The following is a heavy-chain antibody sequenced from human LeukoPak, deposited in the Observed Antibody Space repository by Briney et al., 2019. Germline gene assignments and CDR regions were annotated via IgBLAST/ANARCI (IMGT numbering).Heavy chain of an antibody. CDR3: ARRLAVAGRGYYGMDV. V-gene: IGHV5-51*01. Sequence: GESLKISCKGSGYRFASYWIGWVRQMPGKGLEWMGNIYPGDSDTRYGPPFQGQVTISADKPINTAYLQWSSLKASDSAMYYCARRLAVAGRGYYGMDVWGQGTTVTVSS. J-gene: IGHJ6*02. CDR1: GYRFASYW. CDR2: IYPGDSDT. D-gene: IGHD6-19*01.